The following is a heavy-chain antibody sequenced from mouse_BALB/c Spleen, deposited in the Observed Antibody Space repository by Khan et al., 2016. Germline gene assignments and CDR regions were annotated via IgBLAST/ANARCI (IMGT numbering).Heavy chain of an antibody. CDR1: GFNINDTF. CDR2: IDPANGDT. J-gene: IGHJ2*01. Sequence: VRLQQSGAELVKPGASVKLSCPASGFNINDTFLHWVKQRPEQGLEWLGRIDPANGDTKYDPNFQGKATITADTSSNTAYLHLSSLTSEDTAVYYCAPIYDGYYRYWGQGTTLTVSS. CDR3: APIYDGYYRY. D-gene: IGHD2-3*01. V-gene: IGHV14-3*02.